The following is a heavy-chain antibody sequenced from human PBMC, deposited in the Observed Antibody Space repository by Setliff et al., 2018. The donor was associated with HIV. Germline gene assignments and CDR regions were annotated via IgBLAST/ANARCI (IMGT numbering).Heavy chain of an antibody. J-gene: IGHJ4*02. V-gene: IGHV3-7*01. CDR3: AGSRGYFVQAD. CDR2: IKQDGSEQ. D-gene: IGHD3-10*01. CDR1: GFTFSNYW. Sequence: LRLSCAASGFTFSNYWMSWVRQAPGKGLEWVANIKQDGSEQFYVDSVKGRFTISRDNAKNLLYLEMNSLRAEDTAVYYCAGSRGYFVQADWGQGTLVTVSS.